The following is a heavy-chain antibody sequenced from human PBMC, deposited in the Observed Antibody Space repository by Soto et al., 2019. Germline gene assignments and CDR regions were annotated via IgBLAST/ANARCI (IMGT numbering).Heavy chain of an antibody. CDR3: ARDHVDTPMTNFDY. D-gene: IGHD5-18*01. Sequence: QVQLVQSGAEVKKPGASVKVSCRASGYTFISYYIHWVRQAPGQGLEWMGLINPSDAYTDYAKKFPGRVTLTRDTSTSIVYMELSSLRSEDTAIYYCARDHVDTPMTNFDYWGQGTLVTVSS. J-gene: IGHJ4*02. V-gene: IGHV1-46*01. CDR1: GYTFISYY. CDR2: INPSDAYT.